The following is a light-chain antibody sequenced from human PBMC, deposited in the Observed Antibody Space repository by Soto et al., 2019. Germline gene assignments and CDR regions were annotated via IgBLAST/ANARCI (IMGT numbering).Light chain of an antibody. J-gene: IGKJ1*01. CDR2: DAS. Sequence: EIVLTQSPATLSLSPGERATLSCRASQSVSSYLAWYQQKPGQAPRLLIYDASNRATGIPARFSGSGSGTEFTLTISSLEPEDFAVYYCQSGTFGQGTKVDIK. CDR3: QSGT. CDR1: QSVSSY. V-gene: IGKV3-11*01.